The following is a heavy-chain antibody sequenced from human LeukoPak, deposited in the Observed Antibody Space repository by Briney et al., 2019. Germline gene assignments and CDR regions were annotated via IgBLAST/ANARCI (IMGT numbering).Heavy chain of an antibody. CDR2: IGDSGGST. CDR1: GITISNYG. Sequence: GGSLRLSCAVSGITISNYGMNWVRQAPGKGLEWVAGIGDSGGSTNYADSVKGRFTISRDNSKNTLYLQMNSLRAEDTAVYFCAKRGVVIRVILVGFHKEAYYFDSWGQGALVTVSS. D-gene: IGHD3-22*01. V-gene: IGHV3-23*01. CDR3: AKRGVVIRVILVGFHKEAYYFDS. J-gene: IGHJ4*02.